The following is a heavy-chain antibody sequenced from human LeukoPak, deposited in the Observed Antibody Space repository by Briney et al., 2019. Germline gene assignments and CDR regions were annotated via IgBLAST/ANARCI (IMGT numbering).Heavy chain of an antibody. V-gene: IGHV4-39*01. J-gene: IGHJ3*02. D-gene: IGHD2-2*02. CDR2: IYYSGST. Sequence: PSETLSLTCTVSGGSISSSSYYWGWIRQPPGKGLEWIGSIYYSGSTYYNPSLKSRVTISADTSKNQFSLKLSSVTAADTAIYYCARHLCTTSTTCYTAFDIWDQGTMVTVSS. CDR1: GGSISSSSYY. CDR3: ARHLCTTSTTCYTAFDI.